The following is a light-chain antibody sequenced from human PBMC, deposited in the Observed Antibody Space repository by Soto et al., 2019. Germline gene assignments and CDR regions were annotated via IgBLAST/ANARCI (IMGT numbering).Light chain of an antibody. J-gene: IGKJ2*01. CDR3: QQYHSYYT. CDR2: EAS. CDR1: QSISSW. Sequence: DIQMTQSPSTLSASVGDRVTITCRASQSISSWLAWYQQKPGKAPKLLIYEASGLESGVPSRFSGSGSGTEFTLTINSLQPDDFATYYRQQYHSYYTFGQGTKLEIK. V-gene: IGKV1-5*03.